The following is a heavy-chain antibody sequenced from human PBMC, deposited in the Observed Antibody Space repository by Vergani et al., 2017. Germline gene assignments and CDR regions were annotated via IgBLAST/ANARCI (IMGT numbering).Heavy chain of an antibody. Sequence: EVQLVESGGVVVQPGGSLRLSCAASGFTFDDYAMHWVRQAPGKGLEWVSLISWDGGSTYYADSVKGRFTISRDNSKNSLYLQMNSLRAEDTALYYCAKDRGSYFLVNYMDVWGKGTTVTVSS. V-gene: IGHV3-43D*03. CDR2: ISWDGGST. CDR1: GFTFDDYA. J-gene: IGHJ6*03. D-gene: IGHD1-26*01. CDR3: AKDRGSYFLVNYMDV.